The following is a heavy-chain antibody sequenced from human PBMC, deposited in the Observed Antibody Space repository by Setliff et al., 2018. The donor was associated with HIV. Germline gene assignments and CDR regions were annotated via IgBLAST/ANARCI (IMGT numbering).Heavy chain of an antibody. J-gene: IGHJ3*02. D-gene: IGHD3-22*01. CDR2: IRSDGSNK. V-gene: IGHV3-30*02. CDR3: AKVGGDGTDYFYEAFDM. Sequence: GSLRLSCATSGLTFSNCGMHWVRQAPGKGLEWVASIRSDGSNKYYADSVTGRFTISRDDSKNTLYLQMNSLTAEDTAVYYCAKVGGDGTDYFYEAFDMWGQGTMVTVSS. CDR1: GLTFSNCG.